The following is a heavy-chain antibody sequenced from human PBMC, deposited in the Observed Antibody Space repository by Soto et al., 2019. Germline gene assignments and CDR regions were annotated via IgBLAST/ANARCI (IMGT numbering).Heavy chain of an antibody. CDR2: ISGSGGST. V-gene: IGHV3-23*01. CDR1: GFTFSSYA. CDR3: AKGPYYDSSGYYFYYFDY. D-gene: IGHD3-22*01. Sequence: EVQLLESGGGLVQPGGSLRLSCAASGFTFSSYAMSWVRQAPGKGLEWVSAISGSGGSTYYADSVKGRFTISRDNSKNTLYLQMNSLRDEDTAVYYCAKGPYYDSSGYYFYYFDYWGQGTLVTVSS. J-gene: IGHJ4*02.